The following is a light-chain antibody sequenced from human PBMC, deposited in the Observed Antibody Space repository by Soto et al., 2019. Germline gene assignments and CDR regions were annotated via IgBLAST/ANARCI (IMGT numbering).Light chain of an antibody. CDR1: SSITSRH. CDR3: QQYDSSTYT. V-gene: IGKV3-20*01. Sequence: DIVLTQSPGTLSVSPGERATLSCRASSSITSRHLAWYQQKPGQSPRLLIFAASGRPAAIPDRFSGSGSGIDFTLTISILEPEDFTLYYCQQYDSSTYTFARGTRLEIK. CDR2: AAS. J-gene: IGKJ2*01.